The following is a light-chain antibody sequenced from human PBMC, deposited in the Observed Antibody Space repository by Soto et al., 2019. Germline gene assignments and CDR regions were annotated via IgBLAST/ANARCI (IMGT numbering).Light chain of an antibody. J-gene: IGKJ1*01. CDR2: AAS. V-gene: IGKV1-6*01. CDR3: QQGYTTPLT. Sequence: AIQMTQSPSSLSASVGDRVTITCLASQGIRNDLGWYQQKPGKAPKLLIYAASSLQSGFPSRFSGSGSGTEFTLTISSLQPEDFATYYCQQGYTTPLTFGQGTKVDIK. CDR1: QGIRND.